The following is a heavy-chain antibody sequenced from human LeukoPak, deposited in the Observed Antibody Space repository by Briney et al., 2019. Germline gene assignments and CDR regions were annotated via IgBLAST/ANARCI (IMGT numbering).Heavy chain of an antibody. V-gene: IGHV4-34*01. Sequence: PSETLSLTCAVHGGSFSGYYWNWIRQPPGKGLEWIGEINHSGRTNYNPSLKSRVSISGDTSKNQLSLRLTSVTAADTAVYCCARGVSLDYWGQGTLVTVSS. CDR2: INHSGRT. J-gene: IGHJ4*02. CDR3: ARGVSLDY. CDR1: GGSFSGYY.